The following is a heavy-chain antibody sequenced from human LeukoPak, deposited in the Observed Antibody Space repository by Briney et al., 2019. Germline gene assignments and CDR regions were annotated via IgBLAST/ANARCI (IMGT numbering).Heavy chain of an antibody. CDR2: IKEDGSEK. Sequence: PGGSLRLSCAASGFTFNTYWMTWVRQAPGKGLEWVANIKEDGSEKVYVDSLKGRFTISRDNAKNALFLQMNSLRVEDTAVYYCARDRCDSCYYFDYWGQGTLVTVSS. CDR1: GFTFNTYW. J-gene: IGHJ4*02. V-gene: IGHV3-7*01. CDR3: ARDRCDSCYYFDY. D-gene: IGHD2-15*01.